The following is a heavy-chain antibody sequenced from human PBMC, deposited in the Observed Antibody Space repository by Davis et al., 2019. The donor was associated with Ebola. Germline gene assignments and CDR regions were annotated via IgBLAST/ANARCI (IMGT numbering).Heavy chain of an antibody. V-gene: IGHV3-7*03. CDR1: GFPFSSYW. Sequence: GESLKISCAASGFPFSSYWMSWVRQAPGKGLEWVANIKQDGSEKYYVDSVKGRFTISRDNAKNSLYLQMNSLRAEDTAVYYCARVVVGALYWGQGTLVTVSS. J-gene: IGHJ4*02. CDR3: ARVVVGALY. CDR2: IKQDGSEK. D-gene: IGHD2-21*01.